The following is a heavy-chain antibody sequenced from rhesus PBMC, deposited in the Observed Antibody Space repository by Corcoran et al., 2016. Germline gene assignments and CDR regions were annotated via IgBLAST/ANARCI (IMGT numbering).Heavy chain of an antibody. CDR1: GFTFSSYA. CDR2: IGPGGDT. D-gene: IGHD4-23*01. V-gene: IGHV3-72*01. J-gene: IGHJ4*01. CDR3: ARGGYEYSDYVNY. Sequence: EVQLVESGGGLVQPGGSLRLSCAASGFTFSSYAMQWVHQAPGKGLEWVEAIGPGGDTYYADAVKGKFTISRDNAKNSLYLQMNSLRAEDTAVYYCARGGYEYSDYVNYWGQGVLVTVSS.